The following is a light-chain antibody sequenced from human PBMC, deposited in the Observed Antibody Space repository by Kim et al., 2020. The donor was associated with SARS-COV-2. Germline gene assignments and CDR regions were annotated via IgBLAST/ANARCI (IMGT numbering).Light chain of an antibody. V-gene: IGLV2-14*01. CDR3: SSYTSSSTVV. CDR1: SSDVGAYNF. CDR2: EVS. Sequence: QSALTQPASVSGSPGQSITISGTGTSSDVGAYNFVYWYQQHPGKAPKLLIYEVSNRPSGVSNRFSGSKSGNTASLTISGLQAEDEADYYFSSYTSSSTVVFGGGTQLTVL. J-gene: IGLJ2*01.